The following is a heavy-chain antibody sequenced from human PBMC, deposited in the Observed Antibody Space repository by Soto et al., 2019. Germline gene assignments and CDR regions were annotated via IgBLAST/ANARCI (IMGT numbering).Heavy chain of an antibody. V-gene: IGHV3-21*01. Sequence: GGSLRLSCAASGFTFSSYSMNWVRQAPGKGLEWVSSISSSSSYIYYADSVKGRFTISRDNAKNPLYLQMNSLRAEDTAVYYCARDPIPRGFVVVTAINWFDPWGQGTLVTVSS. CDR3: ARDPIPRGFVVVTAINWFDP. CDR1: GFTFSSYS. J-gene: IGHJ5*02. D-gene: IGHD2-21*02. CDR2: ISSSSSYI.